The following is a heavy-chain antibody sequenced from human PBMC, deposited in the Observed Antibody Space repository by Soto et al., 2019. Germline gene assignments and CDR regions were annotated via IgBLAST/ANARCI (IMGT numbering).Heavy chain of an antibody. J-gene: IGHJ6*02. CDR2: ISYDGSNK. V-gene: IGHV3-30-3*01. D-gene: IGHD3-22*01. CDR1: GFTFSSYA. CDR3: ARDLVRVVIHTAYYYYYYGMDV. Sequence: GGSLRLSCAASGFTFSSYAMHWVRQAPGKGLEWVAVISYDGSNKYYADSVKGRFTISRDNSKNTLYLQMNSLRAEDTAVYYCARDLVRVVIHTAYYYYYYGMDVWGQGTTVTVSS.